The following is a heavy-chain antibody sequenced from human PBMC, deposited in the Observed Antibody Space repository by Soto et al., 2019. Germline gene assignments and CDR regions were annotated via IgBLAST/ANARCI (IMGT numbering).Heavy chain of an antibody. CDR3: ERESTAMGWDY. Sequence: QVQLQESGPGLVKPSETLSLTCTVSGGSIRSYYWSWIRQPPGKGLAWIGYIYYRGRPNYNPSLKGRVTISADTPNHHSALKLSSLTAADTAVDYCERESTAMGWDYWGQGTLVTVGS. D-gene: IGHD5-18*01. V-gene: IGHV4-59*01. CDR2: IYYRGRP. CDR1: GGSIRSYY. J-gene: IGHJ4*02.